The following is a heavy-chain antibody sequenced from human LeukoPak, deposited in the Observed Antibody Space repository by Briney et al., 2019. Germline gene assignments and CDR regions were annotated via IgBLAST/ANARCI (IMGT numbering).Heavy chain of an antibody. V-gene: IGHV1-18*01. CDR3: ARDIKRSRARWENLGFDP. J-gene: IGHJ5*02. Sequence: ASVKVSCKASGYTFTSYGISWVRQAPGQGLEWMGWISGYNGNTNYAQKLQGRVTMTTDTSTSTAYMELRSLRSDDTAVYYCARDIKRSRARWENLGFDPWGQGTLVTVSS. CDR2: ISGYNGNT. CDR1: GYTFTSYG. D-gene: IGHD1-26*01.